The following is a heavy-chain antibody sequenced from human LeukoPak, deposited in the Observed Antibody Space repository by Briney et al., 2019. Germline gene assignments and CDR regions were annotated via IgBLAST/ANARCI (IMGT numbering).Heavy chain of an antibody. CDR1: GYTFTGYY. CDR2: INPNSGGT. Sequence: ASVKVSCKASGYTFTGYYMHWVRQAPGQGLEWMGWINPNSGGTNYAQKFQGRVTMTRDTSISTAYMELSRLRSDDTAVYYCARARSGFWSGVEGCAYDYWGQGTLVTVSS. CDR3: ARARSGFWSGVEGCAYDY. V-gene: IGHV1-2*02. D-gene: IGHD3-3*01. J-gene: IGHJ4*02.